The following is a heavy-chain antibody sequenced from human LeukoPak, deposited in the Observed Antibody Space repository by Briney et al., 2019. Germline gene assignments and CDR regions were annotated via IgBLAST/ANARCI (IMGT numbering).Heavy chain of an antibody. V-gene: IGHV3-20*01. J-gene: IGHJ3*02. CDR2: INWNGGST. D-gene: IGHD3-10*01. CDR3: ARSFDYYGSGSGAFDI. Sequence: QPGGSLRLSCAASGFTFDDYGMSWVRQAPGKGLEWVSGINWNGGSTGYADSVKGRFTISRDNAKNSLYLQMNSLRAEDTALYHCARSFDYYGSGSGAFDIWGQGTMVTVSS. CDR1: GFTFDDYG.